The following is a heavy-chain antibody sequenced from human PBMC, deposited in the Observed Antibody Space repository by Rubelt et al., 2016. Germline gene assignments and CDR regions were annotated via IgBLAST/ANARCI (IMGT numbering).Heavy chain of an antibody. CDR3: AKEEGNWVGFDY. V-gene: IGHV3-23*04. D-gene: IGHD1-26*01. J-gene: IGHJ4*02. Sequence: EVQLVESGGGLVQPGGSLRLSCAASGFTFSSYAMNWVRQAPGKGLEWVSAISGSGDNTYYADFAKGRFTISRDNSKKTLYLQMNSLRVDDTAVYYCAKEEGNWVGFDYWGQGTLVTVSS. CDR1: GFTFSSYA. CDR2: ISGSGDNT.